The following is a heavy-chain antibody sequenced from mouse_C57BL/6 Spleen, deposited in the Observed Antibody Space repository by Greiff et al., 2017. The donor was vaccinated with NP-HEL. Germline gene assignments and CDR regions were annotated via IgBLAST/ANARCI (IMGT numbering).Heavy chain of an antibody. J-gene: IGHJ3*01. CDR1: GYTFTSYW. D-gene: IGHD2-4*01. CDR2: IYPSDSET. Sequence: QVQLQQPGAELVRPGPSVKLSCKASGYTFTSYWMDWVKQRPGQGLEWIGNIYPSDSETHYNQKFKDKATLTVDKSSSTAYMQLSSLTSEDSAVYYCATIYYDYDGGFAYWGQGTLVTVSA. V-gene: IGHV1-61*01. CDR3: ATIYYDYDGGFAY.